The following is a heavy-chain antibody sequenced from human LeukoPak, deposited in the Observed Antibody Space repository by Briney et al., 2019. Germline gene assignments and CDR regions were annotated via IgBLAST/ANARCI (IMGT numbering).Heavy chain of an antibody. CDR3: ASDTVDTALGIDY. D-gene: IGHD5-18*01. V-gene: IGHV3-74*01. Sequence: GGSLRLSCAASGFTFSSYWMHWVRQAPGKGLVWFSCINSDGSSTSNADSVKGRFTISRDNAKNTLYLQMNSLRAEDTAVYYCASDTVDTALGIDYWGQGTLVTVSS. CDR1: GFTFSSYW. J-gene: IGHJ4*02. CDR2: INSDGSST.